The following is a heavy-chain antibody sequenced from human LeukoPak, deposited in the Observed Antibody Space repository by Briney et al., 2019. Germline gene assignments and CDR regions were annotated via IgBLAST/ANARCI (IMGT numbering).Heavy chain of an antibody. D-gene: IGHD3-9*01. V-gene: IGHV4-59*01. CDR2: IYFSGST. J-gene: IGHJ4*02. CDR1: GGSISGYY. CDR3: AKVHDILTGYYDKYYFDY. Sequence: PSETLSLTCTVSGGSISGYYWNWIRQPPGKGLEWIGYIYFSGSTNHNPSLKSRVSISVDTSKNQFSLKLSSVTAADTAVYYCAKVHDILTGYYDKYYFDYWGQGTLVTVSS.